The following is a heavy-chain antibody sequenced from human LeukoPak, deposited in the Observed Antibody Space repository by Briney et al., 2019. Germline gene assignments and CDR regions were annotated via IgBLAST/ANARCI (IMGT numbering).Heavy chain of an antibody. Sequence: PSETLSLTCTVSGGSISSYYWSWVRQPPGKGLEWIGYIYYSGSTNYNPSLKSRVTISVDTSKNQFSLKLSSVTAADTAVYYCARVGAAFDYWGQGTLVTVSS. CDR1: GGSISSYY. V-gene: IGHV4-59*01. CDR3: ARVGAAFDY. J-gene: IGHJ4*02. CDR2: IYYSGST. D-gene: IGHD1-26*01.